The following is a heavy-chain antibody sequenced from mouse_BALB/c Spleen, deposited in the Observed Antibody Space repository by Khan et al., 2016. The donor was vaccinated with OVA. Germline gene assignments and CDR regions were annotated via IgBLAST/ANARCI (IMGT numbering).Heavy chain of an antibody. V-gene: IGHV1S137*01. CDR2: ISTYYGDA. CDR3: ARSFTTTASLYAMDY. J-gene: IGHJ4*01. D-gene: IGHD1-1*01. Sequence: VQLKQSGAELVRPGVSVKISCKGSGYTFTDYTIHWMKQSHTKSLEWIGIISTYYGDAKYNQKFKDRATMTVDKSSNTAYMELARLTSDDSAIYYCARSFTTTASLYAMDYWGQGTSVTVSS. CDR1: GYTFTDYT.